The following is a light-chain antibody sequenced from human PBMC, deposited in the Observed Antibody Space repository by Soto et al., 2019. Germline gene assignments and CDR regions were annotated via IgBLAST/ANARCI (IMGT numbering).Light chain of an antibody. J-gene: IGLJ1*01. CDR1: SSDVGGYNY. CDR3: SSYTSSSTYV. CDR2: EVS. V-gene: IGLV2-14*01. Sequence: QSALTQPPSASGSPGQSVTISCAGTSSDVGGYNYVSWYQQYPGKVPKLMIYEVSNRPSGVSNCFSGSKSGNTASLTISGLQAEDEADYYCSSYTSSSTYVFGTGTKVTVL.